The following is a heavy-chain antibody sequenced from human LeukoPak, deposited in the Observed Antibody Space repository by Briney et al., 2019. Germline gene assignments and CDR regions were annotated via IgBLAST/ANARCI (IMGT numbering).Heavy chain of an antibody. J-gene: IGHJ4*02. D-gene: IGHD1-26*01. CDR1: GFTVSSNY. CDR2: IYSGGST. Sequence: GGSLRLSCAASGFTVSSNYMSWVRQAPGKGLEWVSVIYSGGSTYYADSVKGRFTISRDNSKNTLYLQMNSLGAEDTAVYYCARLGASRRYFDYWGQGTLVTVSS. V-gene: IGHV3-53*01. CDR3: ARLGASRRYFDY.